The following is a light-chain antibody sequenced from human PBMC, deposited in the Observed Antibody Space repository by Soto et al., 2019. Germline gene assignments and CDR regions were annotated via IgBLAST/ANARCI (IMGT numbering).Light chain of an antibody. CDR2: DNT. Sequence: QSVLTQPPSVTGAPGQRVTISCTGSNSNIGADYGVHWYQQFPETAPKLLIYDNTNRPSGVPDRFSGSKSGTSASLAITGLQAEDEADYYCSSYAGSNNVVFGGGTQLTVL. CDR3: SSYAGSNNVV. J-gene: IGLJ2*01. V-gene: IGLV1-40*01. CDR1: NSNIGADYG.